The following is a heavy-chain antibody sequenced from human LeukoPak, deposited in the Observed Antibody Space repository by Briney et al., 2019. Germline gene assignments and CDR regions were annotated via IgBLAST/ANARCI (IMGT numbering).Heavy chain of an antibody. CDR1: GFTFSSYA. CDR3: VKDFGNCINGVCYGTPLDY. J-gene: IGHJ4*02. D-gene: IGHD2-8*01. Sequence: GGSLRLSCEASGFTFSSYAMSWVRQAAGKGLEWVSGIGGAGGSIYYADSVKGRFTISRDNSKNTLYLQMSSPRAEDTAIYYCVKDFGNCINGVCYGTPLDYWGQGTLVTVSS. CDR2: IGGAGGSI. V-gene: IGHV3-23*01.